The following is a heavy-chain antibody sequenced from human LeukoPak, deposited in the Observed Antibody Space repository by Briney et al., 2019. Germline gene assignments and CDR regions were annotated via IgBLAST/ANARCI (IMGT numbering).Heavy chain of an antibody. J-gene: IGHJ4*02. Sequence: KPSETLSLTCIVSGGAISTYYWSWIRRPPGKRLEWIGYVYYSGNTNYNPSLKSRVTISIDTSKNQFSLKLSSVTAADTAVYYCARVGNGHSDYWGQGTLVTVSS. V-gene: IGHV4-59*01. CDR2: VYYSGNT. D-gene: IGHD2-8*01. CDR3: ARVGNGHSDY. CDR1: GGAISTYY.